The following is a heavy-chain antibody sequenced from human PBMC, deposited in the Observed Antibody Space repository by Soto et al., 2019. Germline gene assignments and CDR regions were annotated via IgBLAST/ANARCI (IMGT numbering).Heavy chain of an antibody. V-gene: IGHV1-69*06. CDR1: GDTFSNYT. Sequence: SVKVSCKASGDTFSNYTISWVRQAPGQGLERMGGVLPMFVRTNYAQKFQGRVTISADKSTDTVYLELSSLRSDDTAVYFCERVVAVGTAYVMDVWGQGTTVTVYS. J-gene: IGHJ6*02. CDR3: ERVVAVGTAYVMDV. CDR2: VLPMFVRT. D-gene: IGHD2-15*01.